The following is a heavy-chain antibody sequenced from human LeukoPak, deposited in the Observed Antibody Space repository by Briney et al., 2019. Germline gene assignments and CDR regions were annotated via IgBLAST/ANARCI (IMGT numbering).Heavy chain of an antibody. CDR2: ISSSSRTI. J-gene: IGHJ4*02. D-gene: IGHD3-22*01. Sequence: PGGSLRLSCAASGFTLSSYSMIWVRQAPGKGLEWVSYISSSSRTIYYADSVKGRFTISRDNAKNSLYLQMNSLRDDDTAVYHCAREGFYYDSSGYYFGYFDYWGRGTLVTDSS. V-gene: IGHV3-48*02. CDR3: AREGFYYDSSGYYFGYFDY. CDR1: GFTLSSYS.